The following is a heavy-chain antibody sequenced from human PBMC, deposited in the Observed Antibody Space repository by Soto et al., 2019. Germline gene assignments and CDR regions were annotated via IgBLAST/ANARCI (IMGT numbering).Heavy chain of an antibody. V-gene: IGHV1-3*01. Sequence: ASVKVSCKASGYTFTSYAMHWVRQAPGQRLEWMGWINAGNGNTKYSQKFQGRVTITRDTSASTAYMELSSLRSEDTAVYYCARKTYYYDSSGYGDAFDIWGQGTMVTVS. CDR3: ARKTYYYDSSGYGDAFDI. J-gene: IGHJ3*02. D-gene: IGHD3-22*01. CDR1: GYTFTSYA. CDR2: INAGNGNT.